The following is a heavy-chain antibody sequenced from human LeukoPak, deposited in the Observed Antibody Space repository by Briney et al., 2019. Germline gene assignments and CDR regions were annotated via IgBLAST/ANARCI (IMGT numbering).Heavy chain of an antibody. CDR1: GGSLSSYY. D-gene: IGHD4-23*01. V-gene: IGHV4-59*01. J-gene: IGHJ4*02. CDR3: ARDGGGKSRPFNY. CDR2: IYYRGST. Sequence: PSETLSLTCTVSGGSLSSYYWSWIRQPPGKGLERIGNIYYRGSTNYNPSLKSRVTMSVDTSKNQFSLKVSSVTAADMAVYYCARDGGGKSRPFNYWGQGTPVTVSS.